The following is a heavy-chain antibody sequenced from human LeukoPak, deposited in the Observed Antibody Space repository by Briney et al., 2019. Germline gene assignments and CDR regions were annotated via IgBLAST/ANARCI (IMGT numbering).Heavy chain of an antibody. J-gene: IGHJ4*02. CDR3: AKGYSGYDYFDY. CDR2: ISGSGGST. D-gene: IGHD5-12*01. Sequence: GGSLRLSCAASGFAFSSYAMSWVRQAPGKGLEWVSAISGSGGSTYYADSVKGRFTISRDNSKNTLYLQMNSLRAEDTAVYYCAKGYSGYDYFDYWGQGTLVTVSS. CDR1: GFAFSSYA. V-gene: IGHV3-23*01.